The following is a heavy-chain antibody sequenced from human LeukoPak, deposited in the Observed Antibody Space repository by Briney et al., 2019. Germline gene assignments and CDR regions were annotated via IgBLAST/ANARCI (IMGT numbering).Heavy chain of an antibody. CDR2: ISGSGGLT. J-gene: IGHJ4*02. CDR3: AKEYSGYDFDY. V-gene: IGHV3-23*01. Sequence: GGSLRLSCAASGFTLRSYAMSWVRQAPGKGLEWFSGISGSGGLTYYADSVKGRFTVSRDNSKNTLYLQMNSLRAEDTAVYYCAKEYSGYDFDYWGQGTLVTVSS. CDR1: GFTLRSYA. D-gene: IGHD5-12*01.